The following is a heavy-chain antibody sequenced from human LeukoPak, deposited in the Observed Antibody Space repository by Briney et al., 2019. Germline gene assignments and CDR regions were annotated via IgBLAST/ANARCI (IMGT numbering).Heavy chain of an antibody. V-gene: IGHV4-59*01. CDR2: IYYSGST. D-gene: IGHD3-3*01. J-gene: IGHJ6*03. Sequence: SETLSLTCTVSGGSISSYYWSWIRQPPGKGLEWIGYIYYSGSTNYNPSLKSRVTISVDTSKNQFSLKLSSVTAADTAVYYCAGGLSGGYDFWSGYSYYYMDVWGKGTTVTVSS. CDR1: GGSISSYY. CDR3: AGGLSGGYDFWSGYSYYYMDV.